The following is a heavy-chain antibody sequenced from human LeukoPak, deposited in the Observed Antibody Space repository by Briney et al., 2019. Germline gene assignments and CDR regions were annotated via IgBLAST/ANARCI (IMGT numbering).Heavy chain of an antibody. CDR2: INPSGGST. D-gene: IGHD3-10*01. J-gene: IGHJ6*02. V-gene: IGHV1-46*01. CDR3: ARDPNPHGSGSYYISYYYYGMDV. CDR1: GYTFTSYY. Sequence: GASVKVSCKASGYTFTSYYMHWVRQAPGQGLEWMGIINPSGGSTSYAQKFQGRVTMTRDTSTSTVYMELSRLRSDDTAVYYCARDPNPHGSGSYYISYYYYGMDVWGQGTTVTVSS.